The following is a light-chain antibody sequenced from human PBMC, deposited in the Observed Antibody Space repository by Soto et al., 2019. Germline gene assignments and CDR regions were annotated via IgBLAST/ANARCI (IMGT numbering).Light chain of an antibody. CDR1: SSDVGGYNY. J-gene: IGLJ3*02. Sequence: QSALTQPRSVSGSPGQSVTISCTGTSSDVGGYNYVSWYQQHPGNAPKLMIYDVSKRPSGVPDRFSGSKSGNTASLTISGLQAEDEADYSCCSYAGTYTWVFGGGTKLTVL. CDR3: CSYAGTYTWV. CDR2: DVS. V-gene: IGLV2-11*01.